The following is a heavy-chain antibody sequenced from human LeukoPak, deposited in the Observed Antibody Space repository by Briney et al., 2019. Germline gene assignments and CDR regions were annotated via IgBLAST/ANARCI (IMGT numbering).Heavy chain of an antibody. Sequence: PGGSLRLSCAASGFTFSHYGMHWVRQAPGKGQEWVAVISYDGSNQFYGDSVKGRFTISRDNSKNTLYLQMNSLRAEDAAVYYCARAGGGNSRGDYWGQGTLVTVSS. D-gene: IGHD4-23*01. CDR3: ARAGGGNSRGDY. V-gene: IGHV3-30*03. CDR2: ISYDGSNQ. CDR1: GFTFSHYG. J-gene: IGHJ4*02.